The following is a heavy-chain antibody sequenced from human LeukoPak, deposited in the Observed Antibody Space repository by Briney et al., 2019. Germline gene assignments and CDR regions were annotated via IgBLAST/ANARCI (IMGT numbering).Heavy chain of an antibody. CDR1: GFTFSSYG. D-gene: IGHD1-1*01. Sequence: GRSLRLSCAASGFTFSSYGMHWVRQAPGKGLEWVAVISYDGSNKYYADSVKGRFTSSRDNSKNTLYLQMNSLRAEDTAVYYCAKGDNAYFDFWGQGTLVTVSS. CDR3: AKGDNAYFDF. J-gene: IGHJ4*02. CDR2: ISYDGSNK. V-gene: IGHV3-30*18.